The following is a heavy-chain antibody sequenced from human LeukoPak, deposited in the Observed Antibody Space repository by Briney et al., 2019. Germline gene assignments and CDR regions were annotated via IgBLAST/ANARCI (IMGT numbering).Heavy chain of an antibody. J-gene: IGHJ3*02. V-gene: IGHV1-18*01. CDR1: GYTFTSYG. D-gene: IGHD4-17*01. CDR2: ISAYNDNT. CDR3: ARDVHYSVYGDSYDAFDI. Sequence: ASVKVSCKASGYTFTSYGINWVRQAPGQGLEWMGWISAYNDNTNYAQKLQGRVTITTDTSTSTAYMELRSLRSDDTAVYYCARDVHYSVYGDSYDAFDIWGQGTMVTVSS.